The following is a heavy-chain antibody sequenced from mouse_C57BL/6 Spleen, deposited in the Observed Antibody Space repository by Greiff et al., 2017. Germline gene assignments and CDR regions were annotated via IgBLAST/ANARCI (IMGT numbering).Heavy chain of an antibody. J-gene: IGHJ2*01. CDR3: ARGMSPSLDYFDY. V-gene: IGHV5-17*01. CDR1: GFTFSDYG. CDR2: ISSGSSTI. Sequence: EVKLVESGGGLVKPGGSLKLSCAASGFTFSDYGMHWVRQAPEKGLEWVAYISSGSSTIYYADTVKGRFTISRDNAKNTLFLQMTSLRSEDTAMYYCARGMSPSLDYFDYWGQGTTLTVSS.